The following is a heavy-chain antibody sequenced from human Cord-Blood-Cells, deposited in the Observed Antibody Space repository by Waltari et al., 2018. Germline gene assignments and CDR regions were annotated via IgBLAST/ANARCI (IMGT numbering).Heavy chain of an antibody. CDR3: AKDRNWGSDTAVFDY. D-gene: IGHD7-27*01. CDR1: GFTVSSYG. Sequence: GGGVVQPGGSLRLSCAASGFTVSSYGMHWVHQAPGKGLEWVAFIRYDGSNKYYADSVKGRFTISRDNSKNTLYLQMNSLRAEDTAVYYCAKDRNWGSDTAVFDYWGQGTLVTVSS. CDR2: IRYDGSNK. J-gene: IGHJ4*02. V-gene: IGHV3-30*02.